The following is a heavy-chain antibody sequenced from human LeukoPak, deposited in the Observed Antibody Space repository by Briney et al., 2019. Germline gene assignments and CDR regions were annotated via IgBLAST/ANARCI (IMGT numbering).Heavy chain of an antibody. CDR3: ARDKSGAPSTWFDP. CDR1: GFTFSSYE. D-gene: IGHD3-10*01. CDR2: ISSSGSTI. J-gene: IGHJ5*02. Sequence: GGSLRLSCAASGFTFSSYEMDWVRQAPGKGLEWVSYISSSGSTIYYADSVKGRFTISRDNAKNSLYLQMNSLRAEDTAVYYCARDKSGAPSTWFDPWGQGTLVTVSS. V-gene: IGHV3-48*03.